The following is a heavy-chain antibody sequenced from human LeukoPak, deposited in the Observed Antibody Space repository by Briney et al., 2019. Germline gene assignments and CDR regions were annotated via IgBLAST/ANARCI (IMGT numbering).Heavy chain of an antibody. CDR3: ARGDEYSSGWYAGAFDI. CDR1: GGSISSYY. D-gene: IGHD6-19*01. CDR2: IYYSGST. Sequence: SETLSLTCTVSGGSISSYYWSWIRQPPGKGLEWIGYIYYSGSTNYNPSLKSRVTISVDTSKNQFSLKLSSVTAVDTAVYYCARGDEYSSGWYAGAFDIWGQGTMVTVSS. J-gene: IGHJ3*02. V-gene: IGHV4-59*01.